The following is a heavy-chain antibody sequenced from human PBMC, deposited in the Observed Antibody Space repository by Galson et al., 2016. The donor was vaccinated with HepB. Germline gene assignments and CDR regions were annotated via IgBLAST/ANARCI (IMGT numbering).Heavy chain of an antibody. CDR1: GFTFDDHA. CDR3: ARDRQSGSTIRYFDY. J-gene: IGHJ4*02. CDR2: VSWDGAVL. Sequence: SLRLSCAASGFTFDDHALHWVRQAPGQGLEWVSGVSWDGAVLGYADSVRGRFIISRDNANNVVSLQMTSLRVEDTALYFCARDRQSGSTIRYFDYWGQGARVTVSS. D-gene: IGHD5-12*01. V-gene: IGHV3-9*01.